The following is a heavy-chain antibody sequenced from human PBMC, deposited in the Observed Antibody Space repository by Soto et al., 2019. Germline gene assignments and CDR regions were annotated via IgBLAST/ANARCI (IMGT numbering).Heavy chain of an antibody. J-gene: IGHJ5*02. Sequence: SVKVSCKASGGTFSSYTISWVRQAPGQGLEWMGRIIPILGIANYAQKFQGRVTITADTSTDTAYMELSSLRSEDTAVYYCATSYYYYSSGYGLYWFDPWGQGTLVTVSS. CDR2: IIPILGIA. D-gene: IGHD3-22*01. CDR3: ATSYYYYSSGYGLYWFDP. V-gene: IGHV1-69*02. CDR1: GGTFSSYT.